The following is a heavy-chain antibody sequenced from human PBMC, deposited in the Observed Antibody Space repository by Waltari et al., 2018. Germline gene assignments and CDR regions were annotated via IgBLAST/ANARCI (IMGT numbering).Heavy chain of an antibody. J-gene: IGHJ4*02. CDR1: GYTLTEYG. V-gene: IGHV1-18*01. D-gene: IGHD3-9*01. Sequence: QVQLVQSGPEVKKPGASVKVSCKASGYTLTEYGITWGRQAQGQGLEWVGGNHTDRDSINYGPKFQGRVTLTTETATNTAYMELTNLKSEDTAVYYCARGTDWSLYWGQGTLITVSS. CDR2: NHTDRDSI. CDR3: ARGTDWSLY.